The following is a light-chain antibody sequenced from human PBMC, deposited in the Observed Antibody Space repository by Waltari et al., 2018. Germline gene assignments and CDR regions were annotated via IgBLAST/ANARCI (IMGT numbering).Light chain of an antibody. Sequence: QTVVTQEPSFSVSPGGTVTLTCGLSSGSVSPSYYPSWYQQIPGQAPRTLMYSTNTRSSGVPDRFSGSILGNKAALTITGAQADDECDYYCVLYMGSGIHVFGTGTKVTVL. V-gene: IGLV8-61*01. CDR3: VLYMGSGIHV. CDR1: SGSVSPSYY. J-gene: IGLJ1*01. CDR2: STN.